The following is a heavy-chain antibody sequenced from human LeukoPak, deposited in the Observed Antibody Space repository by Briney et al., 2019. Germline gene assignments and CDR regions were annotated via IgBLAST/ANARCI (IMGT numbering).Heavy chain of an antibody. Sequence: SETLSLTCTVSGGSLSSYYWSWIRQPPGKGLEWIGYIYYSGYTKYNPSLKSRVTISVDTSKNQFSLKLSSVTAADTAVYYCARGLMMAVAGRGEFHYWGQGTLVTVSS. D-gene: IGHD6-13*01. J-gene: IGHJ4*02. V-gene: IGHV4-59*01. CDR3: ARGLMMAVAGRGEFHY. CDR2: IYYSGYT. CDR1: GGSLSSYY.